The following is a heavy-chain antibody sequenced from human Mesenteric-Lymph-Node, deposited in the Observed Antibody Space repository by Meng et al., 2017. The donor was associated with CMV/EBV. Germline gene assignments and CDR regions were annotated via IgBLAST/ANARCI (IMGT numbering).Heavy chain of an antibody. D-gene: IGHD3-22*01. Sequence: GESLKISCIASGFTFSDYEMNWVRQDPRGGLEWLAYISGSGDIVYYADSVKGRFIISRDNAKNALYLEVNTLRAEDTAVYYCARAFPYYYDSSGYYYDYYGMDVWGQGTTVTVSS. J-gene: IGHJ6*02. CDR1: GFTFSDYE. CDR3: ARAFPYYYDSSGYYYDYYGMDV. V-gene: IGHV3-48*03. CDR2: ISGSGDIV.